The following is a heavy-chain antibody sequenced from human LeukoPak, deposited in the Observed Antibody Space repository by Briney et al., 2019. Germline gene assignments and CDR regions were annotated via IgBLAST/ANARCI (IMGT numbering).Heavy chain of an antibody. D-gene: IGHD3-10*01. Sequence: GGSLRLSCAASGFTFSNAWMSWVRQAPGKGLEWVGRIKSKTDGGTTDYAAPVKGRFTISRDDSKNTLYLQMNSLKTEDTAVYYCTTTYYGSGSGYYYYYMDVWGKGTTVTVSS. V-gene: IGHV3-15*01. CDR1: GFTFSNAW. J-gene: IGHJ6*03. CDR2: IKSKTDGGTT. CDR3: TTTYYGSGSGYYYYYMDV.